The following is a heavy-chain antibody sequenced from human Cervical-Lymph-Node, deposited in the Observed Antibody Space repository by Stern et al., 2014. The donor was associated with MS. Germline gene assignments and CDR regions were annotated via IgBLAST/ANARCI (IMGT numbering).Heavy chain of an antibody. CDR1: GFTFSSYG. V-gene: IGHV3-30*03. Sequence: VQLLESGGAVVQPGRSLRLSCAASGFTFSSYGMHWVRQAPGKGLEWVTVISYDGNHKYYAASVKGRFTISRDNSKNTLHLQMNSVTPDDTAIYYCARDYEDTSMLFDHCGQGTLVTVSS. J-gene: IGHJ4*02. CDR3: ARDYEDTSMLFDH. D-gene: IGHD2-8*01. CDR2: ISYDGNHK.